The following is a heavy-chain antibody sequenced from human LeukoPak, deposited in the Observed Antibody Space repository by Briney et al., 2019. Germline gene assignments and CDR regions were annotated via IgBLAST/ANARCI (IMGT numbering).Heavy chain of an antibody. CDR1: DGSFSGYY. CDR2: INHSGST. V-gene: IGHV4-34*01. Sequence: SETLSLTCAVYDGSFSGYYWRWIRQPPGKGLEWIGEINHSGSTNYNPSLKSRVTISVDTSKNQFSLKLSSVTAADTAVYYCARGRGSSWYGIPPNWFDPWGQGTLVTVSS. D-gene: IGHD6-13*01. J-gene: IGHJ5*02. CDR3: ARGRGSSWYGIPPNWFDP.